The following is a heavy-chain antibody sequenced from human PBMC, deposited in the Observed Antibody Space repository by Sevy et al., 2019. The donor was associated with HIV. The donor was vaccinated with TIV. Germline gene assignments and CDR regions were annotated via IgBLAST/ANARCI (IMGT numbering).Heavy chain of an antibody. J-gene: IGHJ6*03. D-gene: IGHD3-22*01. Sequence: GGSLRLSCAVSGFSFDSYGMTWVRQAPGKGLEWVSAISGSGTRTYYADSVKGRFIISRDNSKNTLDLPMKSLRAEDTAIDYCAKGGGGHYDPDEIAYYFYYYNMDVWGKGTTVTVSS. CDR1: GFSFDSYG. CDR3: AKGGGGHYDPDEIAYYFYYYNMDV. V-gene: IGHV3-23*01. CDR2: ISGSGTRT.